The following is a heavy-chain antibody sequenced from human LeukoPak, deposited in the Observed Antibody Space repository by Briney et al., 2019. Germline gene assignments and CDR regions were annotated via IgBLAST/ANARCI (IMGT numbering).Heavy chain of an antibody. D-gene: IGHD6-19*01. CDR3: ATGSGWYSPDY. Sequence: ASVKVSCKASEFTFTDSLVQWVRQARGQRLEWIGWIVVGSGNTNYAQKFQERVTITRDMSTSTAYMELSSLRSEDTAVYYCATGSGWYSPDYWGQGTLVTVSS. V-gene: IGHV1-58*01. CDR2: IVVGSGNT. CDR1: EFTFTDSL. J-gene: IGHJ4*02.